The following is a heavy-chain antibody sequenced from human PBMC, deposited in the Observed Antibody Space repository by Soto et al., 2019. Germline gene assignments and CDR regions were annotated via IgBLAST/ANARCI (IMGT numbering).Heavy chain of an antibody. CDR1: GGSISSGGYY. J-gene: IGHJ6*02. D-gene: IGHD6-6*01. CDR2: IYYSGST. Sequence: SETLSLTCTVSGGSISSGGYYWSWIRQHPGKGLEWIGHIYYSGSTYYNPSLKSRVTISVDTSKNQFSLKLSSVTAADTAVYYCARDIGGIAARPVDYYYYGMDVWGQGTTVTVSS. CDR3: ARDIGGIAARPVDYYYYGMDV. V-gene: IGHV4-31*03.